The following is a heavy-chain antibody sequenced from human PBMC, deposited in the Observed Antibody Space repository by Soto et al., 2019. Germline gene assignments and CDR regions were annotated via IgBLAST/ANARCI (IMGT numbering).Heavy chain of an antibody. D-gene: IGHD6-25*01. CDR2: ISAYNGDT. CDR3: ARAASGNRRVYYYYAMAV. Sequence: QVQLVQSGAEVKKPGASVKVSCKASGYTFTTYGISWVRQAPGQGLEWMGWISAYNGDTNYAQNLQGRVTMTTDTSTTTAYMELTSPRSADPAMYYCARAASGNRRVYYYYAMAVRGQATPVTVSS. V-gene: IGHV1-18*01. CDR1: GYTFTTYG. J-gene: IGHJ6*02.